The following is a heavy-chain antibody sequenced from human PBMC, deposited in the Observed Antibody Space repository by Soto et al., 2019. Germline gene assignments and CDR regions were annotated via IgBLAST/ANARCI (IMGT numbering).Heavy chain of an antibody. J-gene: IGHJ4*02. CDR1: GFTFSSYA. CDR3: AKLWYYYDSSGYFDF. Sequence: PVGSLRLSCAASGFTFSSYAMSWVRQAPGKGLEWVSAISGSGGSTYYADSVKGRFTISRDNSKNTLYLQMNSLRAEDTAVYYCAKLWYYYDSSGYFDFWGQGTLVTVSS. V-gene: IGHV3-23*01. D-gene: IGHD3-22*01. CDR2: ISGSGGST.